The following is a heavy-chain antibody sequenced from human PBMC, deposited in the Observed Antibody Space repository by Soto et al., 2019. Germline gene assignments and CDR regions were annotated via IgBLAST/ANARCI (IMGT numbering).Heavy chain of an antibody. V-gene: IGHV1-3*01. D-gene: IGHD3-10*01. CDR1: GYSFNSYA. Sequence: RASVKVSCKASGYSFNSYALHWVRQAPGQRLEWMAWINAGNRNTKYSQRFQGRVTATRDTSANTTYMELSNLRSEDTAVYYCARASGAGWSRTDYAMGVWGQGTTVTVSS. J-gene: IGHJ6*02. CDR3: ARASGAGWSRTDYAMGV. CDR2: INAGNRNT.